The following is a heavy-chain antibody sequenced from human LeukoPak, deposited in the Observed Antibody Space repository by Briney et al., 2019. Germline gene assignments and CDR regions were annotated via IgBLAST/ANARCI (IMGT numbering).Heavy chain of an antibody. V-gene: IGHV1-18*01. CDR2: ISAYNGNT. D-gene: IGHD3-9*01. CDR1: GYTFTSYG. J-gene: IGHJ4*02. CDR3: ARDQAATNTQVRFCLD. Sequence: ASVKVSCKASGYTFTSYGISWVRQAPGQGLEWMGWISAYNGNTNFAQKLQGRVTMTTDTSTSTAYMDLRSLRSDDTAVYYCARDQAATNTQVRFCLDWGQGTLVTVSS.